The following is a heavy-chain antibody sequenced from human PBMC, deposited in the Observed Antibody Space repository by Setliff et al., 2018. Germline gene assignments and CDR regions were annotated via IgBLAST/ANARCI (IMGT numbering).Heavy chain of an antibody. CDR3: ARPLSQFWSGYHTAAFDI. V-gene: IGHV1-8*02. CDR2: MNPNSGNT. D-gene: IGHD3-3*01. Sequence: ASVKVSCKASGYTFTSYGINWVRQATGQGLGWMGWMNPNSGNTGYAQKFQGRVTMTRNTSISTAYMELSSLRSEDTAVYYCARPLSQFWSGYHTAAFDIWVQGTMVTVSS. J-gene: IGHJ3*02. CDR1: GYTFTSYG.